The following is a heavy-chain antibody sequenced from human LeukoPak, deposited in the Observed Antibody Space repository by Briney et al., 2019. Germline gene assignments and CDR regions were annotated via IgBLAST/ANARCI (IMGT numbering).Heavy chain of an antibody. D-gene: IGHD1-14*01. Sequence: GGSLRLSCEGSGFNFGSYWMSWVRQAPGKGLEWVANIIQDGSAKYYLDSVKGRLTIYRDNAKNSVWRQMNSLRVEDTGVYYCARSVWPEDYWGHGTVVSVSS. CDR2: IIQDGSAK. J-gene: IGHJ4*01. CDR3: ARSVWPEDY. CDR1: GFNFGSYW. V-gene: IGHV3-7*01.